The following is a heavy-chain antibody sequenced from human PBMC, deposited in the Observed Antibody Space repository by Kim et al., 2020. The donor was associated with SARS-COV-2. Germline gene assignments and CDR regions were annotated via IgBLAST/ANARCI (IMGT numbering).Heavy chain of an antibody. Sequence: GGSLRLSCAASGFTFSSYAMSWVRQAPGKGLEWVSAISGSGGSTYYADSVKGRFTISRDNSKNTLYLQMNSLRAEDTAVYYCAKDRFAYYYGSGKSWFDPWGQGTLVTVSS. CDR3: AKDRFAYYYGSGKSWFDP. V-gene: IGHV3-23*01. CDR1: GFTFSSYA. D-gene: IGHD3-10*01. J-gene: IGHJ5*02. CDR2: ISGSGGST.